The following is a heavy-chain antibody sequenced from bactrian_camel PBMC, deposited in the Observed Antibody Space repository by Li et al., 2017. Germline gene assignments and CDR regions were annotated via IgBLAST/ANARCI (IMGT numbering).Heavy chain of an antibody. V-gene: IGHV3S54*01. CDR2: IHTDGGNT. D-gene: IGHD6*01. CDR1: GTIYRYHC. J-gene: IGHJ4*01. Sequence: HVQLVESGGGLVRPGGSLRLSCAASGTIYRYHCMGWFRQAPGKEREGVATIHTDGGNTFYIDSVKGRFAISHDNAKRSIYLDMFNLRPNDTAMYYCAAGRRYGGRMCTTLSHLYGAWGQGTQVTVS. CDR3: AAGRRYGGRMCTTLSHLYGA.